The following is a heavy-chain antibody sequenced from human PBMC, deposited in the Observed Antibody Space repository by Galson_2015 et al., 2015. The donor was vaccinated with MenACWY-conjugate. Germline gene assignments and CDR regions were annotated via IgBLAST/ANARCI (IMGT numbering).Heavy chain of an antibody. CDR2: ICAGGISI. D-gene: IGHD6-19*01. V-gene: IGHV3-74*03. Sequence: LRLSCAASGFAFSTYCMPWVRQAPVKGLECVSRICAGGISIMYGDSVRGRFTISRDDAENTLYLQMDGLRADDTAVYFCVRGSSGWRGMDIWGQGTTVTVSS. CDR3: VRGSSGWRGMDI. J-gene: IGHJ6*02. CDR1: GFAFSTYC.